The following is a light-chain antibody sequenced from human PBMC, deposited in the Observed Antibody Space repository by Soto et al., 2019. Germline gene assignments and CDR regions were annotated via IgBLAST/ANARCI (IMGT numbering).Light chain of an antibody. Sequence: EIVMTQSPATLSVSPGERATLSCRVSQSVSSNLAWYQQKPGQAPRLLIYGASTRATGIPARFSGSGSGTEFTLTISSLQSEDFAVYYCQQYNNWPRVFGQGAKVEIK. CDR2: GAS. CDR1: QSVSSN. V-gene: IGKV3-15*01. CDR3: QQYNNWPRV. J-gene: IGKJ1*01.